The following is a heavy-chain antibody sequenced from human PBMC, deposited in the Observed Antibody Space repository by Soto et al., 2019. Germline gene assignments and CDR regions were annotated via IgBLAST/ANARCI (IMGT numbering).Heavy chain of an antibody. CDR2: IIPIFGTA. Sequence: QVQLVQSGAEVKKPGSSVKVSCKASGGTFSSYAISWVRQAPGQGLEWMGGIIPIFGTANYAQKFQGRVTITADEYTSTAYMELSSLRSEDTAVYYCARDPSSYCCGDCYAYWYFDLWGRGTLVTVSS. CDR3: ARDPSSYCCGDCYAYWYFDL. D-gene: IGHD2-21*02. V-gene: IGHV1-69*12. J-gene: IGHJ2*01. CDR1: GGTFSSYA.